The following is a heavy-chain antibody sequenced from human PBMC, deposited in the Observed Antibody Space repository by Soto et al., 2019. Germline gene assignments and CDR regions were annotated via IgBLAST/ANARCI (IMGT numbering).Heavy chain of an antibody. CDR2: INPSAGRT. Sequence: GASLKVSCKASGGTLIRYALSCVRHAPGQGLEWMGIINPSAGRTSYAQKFQGRVTMTRDTSTSTVNIEVTSLRSEDTTMNHCARDLRGIAAAGHDYWGQRTLDRISS. V-gene: IGHV1-46*01. CDR1: GGTLIRYA. D-gene: IGHD6-13*01. J-gene: IGHJ4*02. CDR3: ARDLRGIAAAGHDY.